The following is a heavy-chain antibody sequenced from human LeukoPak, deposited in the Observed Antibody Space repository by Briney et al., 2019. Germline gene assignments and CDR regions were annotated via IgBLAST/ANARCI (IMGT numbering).Heavy chain of an antibody. CDR2: IYSGGST. D-gene: IGHD3-22*01. Sequence: AGGSLRLSCAASGFTVSSNYMSWVRQAPGKGLEWVSVIYSGGSTYYAGSVKGRFTISRDNSKNTLYLQMNSLRAEDTAVYYCARDSDYYDSRGSLGAHWGQGTLVTVSS. J-gene: IGHJ4*02. V-gene: IGHV3-53*01. CDR1: GFTVSSNY. CDR3: ARDSDYYDSRGSLGAH.